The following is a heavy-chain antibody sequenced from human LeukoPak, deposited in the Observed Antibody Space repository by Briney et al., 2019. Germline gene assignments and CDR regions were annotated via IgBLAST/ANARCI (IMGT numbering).Heavy chain of an antibody. V-gene: IGHV3-9*03. CDR1: GFNFDDYA. CDR2: ISANGGFI. J-gene: IGHJ3*02. CDR3: TKEVQRWHSYFYRPSYALDI. Sequence: PGGSLRLSCAVSGFNFDDYAIHWVRQGPGKGLGWVAGISANGGFISYVESVKGRFTISRDNTKNSVFLQMNFLRAEDMAMYFCTKEVQRWHSYFYRPSYALDIWGQGTMVSVSS. D-gene: IGHD3-22*01.